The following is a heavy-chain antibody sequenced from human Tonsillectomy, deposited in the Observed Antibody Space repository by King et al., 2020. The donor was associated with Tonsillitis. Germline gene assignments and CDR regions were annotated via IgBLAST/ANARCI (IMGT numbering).Heavy chain of an antibody. Sequence: QLQESGPRLVKPSETLSLSCSVSRYSITSGYSWGWIRQPPGKALEWIATVYHSGNTYYNPSLNSRVSISVDTSKNQFSLNLTAVTVADTAIYYCAKSPYDYLWRSHRPETYYFDSWGQGTLVTVSA. D-gene: IGHD3-16*02. CDR2: VYHSGNT. CDR1: RYSITSGYS. J-gene: IGHJ4*02. CDR3: AKSPYDYLWRSHRPETYYFDS. V-gene: IGHV4-38-2*01.